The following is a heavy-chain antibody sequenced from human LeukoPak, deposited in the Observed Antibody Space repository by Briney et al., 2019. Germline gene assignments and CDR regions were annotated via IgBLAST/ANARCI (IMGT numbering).Heavy chain of an antibody. D-gene: IGHD2-21*02. Sequence: ASVKVSCKASGYTFTGYYMHWVRQAPGQGLEWMGWINPNSGGTNYAQEFQGRVTMTRDTSISTAYMELSRLRSDDTAVYYCARDTGDSLDFQHWGQGTLVTVSS. V-gene: IGHV1-2*02. CDR1: GYTFTGYY. CDR2: INPNSGGT. J-gene: IGHJ1*01. CDR3: ARDTGDSLDFQH.